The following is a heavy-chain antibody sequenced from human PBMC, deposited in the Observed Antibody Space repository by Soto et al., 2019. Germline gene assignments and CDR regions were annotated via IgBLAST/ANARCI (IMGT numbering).Heavy chain of an antibody. Sequence: ASVKVSCKASGYTFTSYDINWVRQATGQGLEWMGWMNPNSGNAGYAQKFQGRVTMARNTSISTAYMELSSLRSEDTALYYCARGVYGSGSYYIRDWFDPWGQGTLVTVSS. V-gene: IGHV1-8*01. J-gene: IGHJ5*02. CDR1: GYTFTSYD. CDR3: ARGVYGSGSYYIRDWFDP. CDR2: MNPNSGNA. D-gene: IGHD3-10*01.